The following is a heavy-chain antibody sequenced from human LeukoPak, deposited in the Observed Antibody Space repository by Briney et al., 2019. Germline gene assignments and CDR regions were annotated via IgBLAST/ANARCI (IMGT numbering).Heavy chain of an antibody. J-gene: IGHJ4*02. CDR1: GGSFSGYY. CDR3: ARHDYGDYGFFDY. D-gene: IGHD4-17*01. V-gene: IGHV4-34*01. CDR2: INHSGST. Sequence: SETLSLTCAVYGGSFSGYYWSWIRQPPGKGLEWIGEINHSGSTNYNTSLKSRVTISVDTSKNQFSLKLSSVTAADTAVYYCARHDYGDYGFFDYWGQGTLVTVSS.